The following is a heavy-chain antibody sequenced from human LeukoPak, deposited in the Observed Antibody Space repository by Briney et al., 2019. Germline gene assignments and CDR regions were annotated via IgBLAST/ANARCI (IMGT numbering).Heavy chain of an antibody. J-gene: IGHJ4*02. D-gene: IGHD3-22*01. CDR3: ARGLYDSSY. CDR2: IYDSGST. V-gene: IGHV4-59*01. CDR1: GGSISSYY. Sequence: SETLSLTCTVSGGSISSYYWNWIRQPPGRGLEWIGYIYDSGSTIYNPSLKTRVTISLDTSKNQFSLKLSSATAADTAIYYCARGLYDSSYWGQGTLVTVSS.